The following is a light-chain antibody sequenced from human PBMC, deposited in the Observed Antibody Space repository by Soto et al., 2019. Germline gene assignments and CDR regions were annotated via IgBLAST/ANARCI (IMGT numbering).Light chain of an antibody. CDR2: DVS. CDR1: SSDVGGYKY. CDR3: SSYTSSSTRV. V-gene: IGLV2-14*01. Sequence: QSALTQPASVSGSPGQSITISCTGTSSDVGGYKYVSWYQQHPGKAPKLMIYDVSNRPSGVSNRFSGSKSGNTASLTISGLQDEDEADYYCSSYTSSSTRVFGGGTKLTVL. J-gene: IGLJ2*01.